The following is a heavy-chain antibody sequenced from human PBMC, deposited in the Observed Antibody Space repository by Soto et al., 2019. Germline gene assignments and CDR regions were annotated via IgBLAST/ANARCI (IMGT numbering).Heavy chain of an antibody. J-gene: IGHJ5*02. CDR1: GGSISSGDYY. Sequence: QVQLQESGPGLVKPSQTLSLTCTVSGGSISSGDYYWSWIRQPPGKGLEWIGYIYYSGSTYYNPSLKSRVTISIATSKNQFSLKLSSVTAADTAVYFCARGRVILWFGDMRGGFDPWGQGTLVTVSS. CDR3: ARGRVILWFGDMRGGFDP. D-gene: IGHD3-10*01. CDR2: IYYSGST. V-gene: IGHV4-30-4*01.